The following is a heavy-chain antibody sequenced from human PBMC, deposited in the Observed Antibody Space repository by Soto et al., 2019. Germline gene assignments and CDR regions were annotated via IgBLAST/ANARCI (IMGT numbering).Heavy chain of an antibody. Sequence: SETLSLTCTVSGGSMSDYYWCWVRQPPGKGLEWIGRIYSSGSTNYNPSPKSRVTMSLDTSRNQFSLQLTSVTAADTAVYYCARVGCSSTSCYTRGMDVWGQGTTVTVSS. CDR1: GGSMSDYY. V-gene: IGHV4-4*07. J-gene: IGHJ6*02. D-gene: IGHD2-2*02. CDR2: IYSSGST. CDR3: ARVGCSSTSCYTRGMDV.